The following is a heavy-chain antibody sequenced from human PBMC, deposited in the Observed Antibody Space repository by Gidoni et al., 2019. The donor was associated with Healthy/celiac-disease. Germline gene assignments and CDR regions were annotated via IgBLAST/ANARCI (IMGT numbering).Heavy chain of an antibody. CDR2: IGTASDT. D-gene: IGHD3-22*01. CDR3: ARGGSDSSGSDAFDI. Sequence: EVQLVESGGGLVQPGGSLRLSCAASGFTFSSYDMHWVRQATGKGLEWVSAIGTASDTYYPGSVKGRFTISRENAKNSLYLQMNSLRAGDTAVYYCARGGSDSSGSDAFDIWGQGTMVTVSS. CDR1: GFTFSSYD. V-gene: IGHV3-13*04. J-gene: IGHJ3*02.